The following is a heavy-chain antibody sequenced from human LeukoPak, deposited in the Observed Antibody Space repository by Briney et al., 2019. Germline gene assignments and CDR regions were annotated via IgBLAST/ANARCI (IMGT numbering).Heavy chain of an antibody. D-gene: IGHD3-10*02. CDR1: GFSFSVFW. V-gene: IGHV3-74*01. CDR2: IKTDGSIT. CDR3: AERGITMIGGV. Sequence: GGSLRLSCAASGFSFSVFWMHWVRQAPGKGPVWVSRIKTDGSITDYADSVKGRFTISRDNAKNTLYLQMNSLRAEDTAVYYCAERGITMIGGVWGKGTTVTISS. J-gene: IGHJ6*04.